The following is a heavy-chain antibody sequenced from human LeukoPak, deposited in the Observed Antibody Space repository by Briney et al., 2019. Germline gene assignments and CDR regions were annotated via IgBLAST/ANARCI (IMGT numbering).Heavy chain of an antibody. CDR2: ISGSGGST. D-gene: IGHD3-10*01. Sequence: PGGSLRLSCAASGFTFSSYAMSWVRQAPGKGLEWVSAISGSGGSTYYADSVKGRFTISRDNSKNTLYLQMNSLRAEDTAVYCCAKGWRSSAAYYYGDYWGQGTLVTVSS. CDR1: GFTFSSYA. V-gene: IGHV3-23*01. CDR3: AKGWRSSAAYYYGDY. J-gene: IGHJ4*02.